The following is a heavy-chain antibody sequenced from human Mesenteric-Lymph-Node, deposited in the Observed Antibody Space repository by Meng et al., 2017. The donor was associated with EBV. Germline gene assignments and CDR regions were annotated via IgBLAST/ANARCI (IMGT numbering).Heavy chain of an antibody. J-gene: IGHJ4*02. CDR3: TKGDSGSYYVFWY. V-gene: IGHV3-23*01. D-gene: IGHD1-26*01. CDR1: GFTFSDYA. CDR2: ISGSGLST. Sequence: VQLLESGGHLEQPGGSLRLSCAASGFTFSDYAMNWVRQAPGKGLEWVSTISGSGLSTYYADSVRGRFTISRDNSKNTLYLQINSLRADDTAVYYCTKGDSGSYYVFWYWGQGTLVTVSS.